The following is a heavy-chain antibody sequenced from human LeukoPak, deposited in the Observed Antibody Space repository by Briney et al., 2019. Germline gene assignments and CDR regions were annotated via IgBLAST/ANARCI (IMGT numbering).Heavy chain of an antibody. CDR1: GFTFSSYS. Sequence: PGGSLRLSCAASGFTFSSYSMNWVRQAPGKGLEWVSYISSSSSYIFYADSVKGRFTISRDNAKNSLYLQMNSLRAEDTAVYYCARESSALRVVQAARLYDCGLDVWGQGTTVTVSS. CDR2: ISSSSSYI. CDR3: ARESSALRVVQAARLYDCGLDV. V-gene: IGHV3-21*01. J-gene: IGHJ6*02. D-gene: IGHD2-2*01.